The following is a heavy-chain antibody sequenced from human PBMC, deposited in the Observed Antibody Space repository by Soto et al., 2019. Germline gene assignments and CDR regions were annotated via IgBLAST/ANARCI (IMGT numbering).Heavy chain of an antibody. J-gene: IGHJ4*02. CDR1: GDSVTTYY. V-gene: IGHV4-59*02. D-gene: IGHD3-22*01. Sequence: SETLSLTCTVSGDSVTTYYWSWIRQPPGKGLEWIGYIYYSGSTNYNPSLKSRVTISVDTSKNQFSLKLSSVTAADTAVYYCARARITMIVVTSFDYWGQGTLVTVSS. CDR2: IYYSGST. CDR3: ARARITMIVVTSFDY.